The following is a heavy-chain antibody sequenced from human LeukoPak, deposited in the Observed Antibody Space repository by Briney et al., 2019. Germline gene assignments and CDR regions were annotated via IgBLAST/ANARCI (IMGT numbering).Heavy chain of an antibody. V-gene: IGHV3-21*01. Sequence: GGSLRLSCAASGFTFSSYSMNWVRQAPGKGLEWVSSISSSSSYIYYADSMKGRFTISRDNAKNSLYLQMNSLRAEDTAVYYCARVSVRFPAGYFDYWGQGTLVTVSS. CDR2: ISSSSSYI. D-gene: IGHD3-10*01. CDR3: ARVSVRFPAGYFDY. J-gene: IGHJ4*02. CDR1: GFTFSSYS.